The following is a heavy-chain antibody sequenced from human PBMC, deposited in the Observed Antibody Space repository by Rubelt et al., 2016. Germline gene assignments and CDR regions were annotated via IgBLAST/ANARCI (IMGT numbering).Heavy chain of an antibody. CDR1: GFTVSSTY. D-gene: IGHD1-26*01. CDR2: INRDGTTT. CDR3: ARDTTRFLEY. J-gene: IGHJ4*02. Sequence: EVRLVASGGGLIQPGGSLRLSCAASGFTVSSTYMSWVRQAPGKGLEWVSRINRDGTTTTYADSVRGRVTISRDNAKDSLFLQMNSLRAEDTAVYYCARDTTRFLEYWGQGTLVTVSS. V-gene: IGHV3-53*01.